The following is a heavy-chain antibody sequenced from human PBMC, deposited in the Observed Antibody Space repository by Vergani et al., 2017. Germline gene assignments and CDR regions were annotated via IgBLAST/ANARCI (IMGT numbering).Heavy chain of an antibody. CDR2: INPSGGHT. CDR1: GYTFSNYY. V-gene: IGHV1-46*03. Sequence: QVQVVQSGAEVKKSGASVKVSCKTSGYTFSNYYMHWVRQAPGQGLEWMGIINPSGGHTNYAQKFQGRVTMTRDMSTSTVYMELSSLRSEDTAIYYCARGDYCILTGYRYWGQGTLVTVSA. D-gene: IGHD3-9*01. J-gene: IGHJ4*02. CDR3: ARGDYCILTGYRY.